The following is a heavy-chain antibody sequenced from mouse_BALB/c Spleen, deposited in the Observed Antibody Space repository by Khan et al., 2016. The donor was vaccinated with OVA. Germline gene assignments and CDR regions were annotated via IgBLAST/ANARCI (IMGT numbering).Heavy chain of an antibody. CDR3: ARSVTITTVVATDFDY. CDR1: GYSITSDYA. J-gene: IGHJ2*01. Sequence: EVKLLESGPGLVKPSQSLSLTCTVTGYSITSDYAWNWIRQFPGNKLEWMGYISYSGRTRYNPSLKSRISITRDTSQNQFFLQLNSVTNEDTATDDCARSVTITTVVATDFDYWGQGTTLTVSS. V-gene: IGHV3-2*02. CDR2: ISYSGRT. D-gene: IGHD1-1*01.